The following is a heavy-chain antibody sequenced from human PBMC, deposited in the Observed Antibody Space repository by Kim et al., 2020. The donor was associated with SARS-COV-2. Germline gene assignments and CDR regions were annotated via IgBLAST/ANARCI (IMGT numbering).Heavy chain of an antibody. CDR3: AKDTYGSGSHLPYLFDY. CDR1: GFTFSSYA. V-gene: IGHV3-23*01. Sequence: GGSLRLSCAASGFTFSSYAMSWVRQAPGKGLEWVSAISGSGGSTYYADSVKGRFTISRDNSKNTLYLQMNSLRAEDTAVYYCAKDTYGSGSHLPYLFDYWGQGTLVTVSS. CDR2: ISGSGGST. J-gene: IGHJ4*02. D-gene: IGHD3-10*01.